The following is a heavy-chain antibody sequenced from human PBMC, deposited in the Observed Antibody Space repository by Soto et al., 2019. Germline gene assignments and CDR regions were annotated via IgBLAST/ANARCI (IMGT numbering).Heavy chain of an antibody. Sequence: QEQLVQSGAEVKKPGSSVKVSCKAPGDIFRTSAMSWVRQAPGQGLEWMGGIIPLFGMANYAHQFQGRVAITADKSTTTVYLEVSSLTSDDTAAYYCARGSAAAVPTVYFDYWGQGTLVTVSS. CDR2: IIPLFGMA. D-gene: IGHD6-25*01. CDR3: ARGSAAAVPTVYFDY. J-gene: IGHJ4*02. V-gene: IGHV1-69*17. CDR1: GDIFRTSA.